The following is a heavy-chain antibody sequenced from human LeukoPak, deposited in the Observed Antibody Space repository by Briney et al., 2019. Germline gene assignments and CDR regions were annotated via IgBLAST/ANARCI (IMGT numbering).Heavy chain of an antibody. D-gene: IGHD4-23*01. Sequence: ASVKVSCKASGYTFTSYDINWVRQATGQGLECMGWMNPNSGNTGYAQKFKGRVTMNRNTSISTAYMELSSLRSEDTAVYYCARGGRKTTVVTRYNWFDPWGQGTLVTVSS. V-gene: IGHV1-8*01. CDR2: MNPNSGNT. CDR1: GYTFTSYD. CDR3: ARGGRKTTVVTRYNWFDP. J-gene: IGHJ5*02.